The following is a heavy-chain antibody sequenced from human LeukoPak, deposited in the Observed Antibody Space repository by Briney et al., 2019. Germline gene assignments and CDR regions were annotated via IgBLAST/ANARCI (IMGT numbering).Heavy chain of an antibody. V-gene: IGHV3-23*01. D-gene: IGHD5-12*01. J-gene: IGHJ4*02. CDR2: ISGSGGST. Sequence: GGSLRLSCTAAGFTFSSYGMSWVRQAPGKGLEWVSAISGSGGSTYYADSVKGRFTISRDNSKNTLYLQMNSLRAEDTALYYCARARGSSGYDSLYYFDYWGQGTLVTVSS. CDR1: GFTFSSYG. CDR3: ARARGSSGYDSLYYFDY.